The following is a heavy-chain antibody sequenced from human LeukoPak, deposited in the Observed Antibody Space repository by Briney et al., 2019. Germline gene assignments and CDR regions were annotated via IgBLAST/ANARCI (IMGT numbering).Heavy chain of an antibody. V-gene: IGHV3-7*01. CDR3: ARLGPKLGSGYFDY. CDR2: IKQDGSEK. CDR1: GFTFSSYW. Sequence: SGGSLRLSCAASGFTFSSYWMSWVRQAPGKGLEWVANIKQDGSEKYYVDSVKGRFTISRDNAKNSLYLQMNSLRAEDTAVYYCARLGPKLGSGYFDYWGQGTLVTVSS. D-gene: IGHD3-10*01. J-gene: IGHJ4*02.